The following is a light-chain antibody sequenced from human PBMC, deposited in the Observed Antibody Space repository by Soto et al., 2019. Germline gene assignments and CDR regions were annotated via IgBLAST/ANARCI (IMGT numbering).Light chain of an antibody. CDR3: AAWDDSLEV. Sequence: SVLSQPPSASGTPGQRVTISCSGSGSNIGSNYVYWYQQLPGTAPKLLIYRNNQRPSGVPDRFSGSKSGTSASLAISGLRSEDEADYYCAAWDDSLEVFGGGTKVTVL. J-gene: IGLJ2*01. CDR2: RNN. V-gene: IGLV1-47*01. CDR1: GSNIGSNY.